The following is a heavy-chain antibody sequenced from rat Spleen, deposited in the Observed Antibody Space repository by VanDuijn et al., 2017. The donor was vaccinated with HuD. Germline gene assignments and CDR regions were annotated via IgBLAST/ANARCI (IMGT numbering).Heavy chain of an antibody. CDR2: IWGDGRT. CDR1: GFSLSSYS. D-gene: IGHD1-11*01. CDR3: TRTYGCYTSHWFAY. Sequence: QVQLKESGPGLVQPSQTLSLTCTVSGFSLSSYSVSWVRQPPGKGLEWMGGIWGDGRTNYNSALKSRLSISRDTAKIQVFIKMNSRLPEAPAFYFCTRTYGCYTSHWFAYWGQCTLGTVSS. J-gene: IGHJ3*01. V-gene: IGHV2-13*01.